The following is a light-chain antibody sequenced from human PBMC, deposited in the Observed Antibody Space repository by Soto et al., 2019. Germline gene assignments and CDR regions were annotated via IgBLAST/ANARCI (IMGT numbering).Light chain of an antibody. J-gene: IGKJ4*01. CDR3: QQYYSTLT. CDR2: WAS. CDR1: QSVLYSSNNKNY. V-gene: IGKV4-1*01. Sequence: DIVMTQSPDSLAVSLGERATINCKSSQSVLYSSNNKNYLAWYQQKPGQPPKLLIYWASTRESGVPDRFSGSRAGTDFTLTHSRLQAEDVAVYYCQQYYSTLTFGGGTKVEIK.